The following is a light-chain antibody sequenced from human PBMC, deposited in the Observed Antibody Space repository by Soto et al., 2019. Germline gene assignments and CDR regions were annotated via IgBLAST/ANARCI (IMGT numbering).Light chain of an antibody. CDR2: ENN. J-gene: IGLJ1*01. V-gene: IGLV1-51*02. Sequence: QSVLTQPPSVSAAPGQKVTISCSGSSSNTENNYVSWYQQLPGTAPKILIYENNKRPSVIPDRFSGSKSGTSATLVITGLQTADEADYYCATWHSSLSIGVFGTGTKVTVL. CDR3: ATWHSSLSIGV. CDR1: SSNTENNY.